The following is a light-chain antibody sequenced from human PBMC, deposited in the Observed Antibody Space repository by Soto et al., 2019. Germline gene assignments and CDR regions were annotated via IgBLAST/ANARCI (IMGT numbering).Light chain of an antibody. V-gene: IGLV2-8*01. Sequence: QSVLTQPPSASGSPGQSVTISCTGTSSDVGGYTYVSWYQQYPGKAPKLMTYEVNKRPSGVPDRFSGSKSGNTASLTVSGLQAEDEADYYCSSYAGSKNLVFGGGTKLTVL. CDR1: SSDVGGYTY. CDR3: SSYAGSKNLV. J-gene: IGLJ2*01. CDR2: EVN.